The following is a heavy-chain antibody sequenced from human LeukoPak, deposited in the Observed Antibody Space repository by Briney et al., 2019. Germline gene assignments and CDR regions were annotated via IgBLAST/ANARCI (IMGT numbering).Heavy chain of an antibody. D-gene: IGHD3/OR15-3a*01. V-gene: IGHV3-7*01. CDR3: ASDGDWLFRDRGGSNY. CDR2: IKQDGSEK. CDR1: GSTFSDYG. J-gene: IGHJ4*02. Sequence: GRSLRLSCAASGSTFSDYGMHRVRQAPGKGLEWVANIKQDGSEKYYVDSVKGRFTISRDNAKDSLYLQMNSLRAEDTAVYYCASDGDWLFRDRGGSNYWGQGTLVTVSS.